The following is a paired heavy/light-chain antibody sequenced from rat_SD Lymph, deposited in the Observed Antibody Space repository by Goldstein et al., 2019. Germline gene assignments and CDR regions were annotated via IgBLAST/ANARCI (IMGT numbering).Light chain of an antibody. CDR1: SSVSY. V-gene: IGKV4S9*01. J-gene: IGKJ4*01. CDR3: QQWNYPFT. Sequence: EIVLTQSPTTMTASPGEKVTITCRASSSVSYMHWYQQKPGASPKPWIYETSKLASGVPDRFSGSGSGTSYSLTINNMEAEDAATYYCQQWNYPFTFGSGTKLEIK. CDR2: ETS.
Heavy chain of an antibody. CDR1: GFSLTGYS. J-gene: IGHJ3*01. D-gene: IGHD5-1*01. Sequence: QVQLTESGPGLVHPSETLSLTCTVSGFSLTGYSVYWVRQPSGKGLEWMGRMRYNGDTSYNSALKSRLSISRDTSKNQVFLKMNSLQTDDTGTYYCTRPNWERGSWFAYWGQGTLVTVSS. CDR2: MRYNGDT. V-gene: IGHV2-8*01. CDR3: TRPNWERGSWFAY.